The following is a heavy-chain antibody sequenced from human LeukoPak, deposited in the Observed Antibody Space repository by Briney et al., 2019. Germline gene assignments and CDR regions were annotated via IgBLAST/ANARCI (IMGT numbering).Heavy chain of an antibody. CDR3: ARETMVRGVIKGWFDP. J-gene: IGHJ5*02. V-gene: IGHV4-59*01. CDR2: IYYSGST. CDR1: GVSISSYY. Sequence: SETLSLTCTVSGVSISSYYWSWIRQPPGKGLEWVGYIYYSGSTNYNPSLKSRVTISVDTSKNQFSLKLSSVTAADTAVYYCARETMVRGVIKGWFDPWGQGTLVTVSS. D-gene: IGHD3-10*01.